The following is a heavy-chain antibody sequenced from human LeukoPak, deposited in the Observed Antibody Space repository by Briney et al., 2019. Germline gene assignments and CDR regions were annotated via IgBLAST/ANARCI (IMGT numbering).Heavy chain of an antibody. D-gene: IGHD4-17*01. V-gene: IGHV4-34*01. CDR1: GVSFDDYY. CDR3: TRMTTGHDY. Sequence: PSETLCLTCAVSGVSFDDYYLAWVRQTPGKGLECIGGINHSGYANTCPSLKSRVTLSIYTSTKQISIYLRSVAVADAGTEYCTRMTTGHDYWGQGTLVTVSS. J-gene: IGHJ4*02. CDR2: INHSGYA.